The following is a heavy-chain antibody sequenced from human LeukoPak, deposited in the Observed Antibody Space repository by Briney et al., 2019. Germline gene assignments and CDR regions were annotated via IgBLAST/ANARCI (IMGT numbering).Heavy chain of an antibody. CDR3: AKDQGIAAAGTDGPDY. CDR2: ITGSGDTT. Sequence: GGSLRLSCAASGFIFRNYAMSWVRQAPGKGLEWVSSITGSGDTTYYADSVKGRFTISRDNSKNTLYVEMNTLRAEDTAVYYCAKDQGIAAAGTDGPDYWGQGTLVTVSS. D-gene: IGHD6-13*01. CDR1: GFIFRNYA. J-gene: IGHJ4*02. V-gene: IGHV3-23*01.